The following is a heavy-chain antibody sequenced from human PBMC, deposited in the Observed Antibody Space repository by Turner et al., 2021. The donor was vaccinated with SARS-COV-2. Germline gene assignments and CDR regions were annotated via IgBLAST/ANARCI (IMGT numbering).Heavy chain of an antibody. V-gene: IGHV3-7*03. Sequence: EVQLVESGGGLVQPGGSLTLACAASGFTFSNYWMSWVRQAPGKGLEWVANIKEDGSEKYYVDSVKGRFTISRDNAKNSLYLQMNSLRAEDTAVYYCARSSVDSGYEDDYYYYYGMDVWGQGTTVTVSS. J-gene: IGHJ6*02. CDR2: IKEDGSEK. D-gene: IGHD5-12*01. CDR1: GFTFSNYW. CDR3: ARSSVDSGYEDDYYYYYGMDV.